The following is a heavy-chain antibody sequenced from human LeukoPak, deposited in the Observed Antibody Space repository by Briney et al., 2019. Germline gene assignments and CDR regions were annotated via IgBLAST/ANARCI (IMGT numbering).Heavy chain of an antibody. CDR2: INHSGST. J-gene: IGHJ4*02. Sequence: SETLSLTCAVYGGSFSGYYWSWIRQPPGKGLEWIGEINHSGSTNYNPSLKSRVTISVDTSKNQFSLKLSSVTAAATAVYYCARRWELVDYWGQGTLVTVSS. D-gene: IGHD1-26*01. CDR3: ARRWELVDY. V-gene: IGHV4-34*01. CDR1: GGSFSGYY.